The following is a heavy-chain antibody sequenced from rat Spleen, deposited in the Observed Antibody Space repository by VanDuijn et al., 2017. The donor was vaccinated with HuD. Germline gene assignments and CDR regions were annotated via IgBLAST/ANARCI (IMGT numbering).Heavy chain of an antibody. CDR1: GFTFSDYY. Sequence: EVQLVESDGGLVQPGRSLKLSCAASGFTFSDYYMAWVRQAPTTGLEWVATISYGDSSGHSGTYYRDSVKGRFTISRDNAKSTLYLQMDSLRSEDTATYYCARQSGSGLDYWGQGVMVTVSS. D-gene: IGHD4-3*01. J-gene: IGHJ2*01. CDR2: ISYGDSSGHSGT. CDR3: ARQSGSGLDY. V-gene: IGHV5-29*01.